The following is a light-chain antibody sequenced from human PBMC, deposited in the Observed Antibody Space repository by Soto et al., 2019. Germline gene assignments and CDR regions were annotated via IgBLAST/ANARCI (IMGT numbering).Light chain of an antibody. CDR3: QQRTNSPLT. Sequence: EIVLTQSPATLSLSPGERATLSCRASQSASTYLAWYQQKPGQAPRLLIYDASNRATGIPARFSGSGSGTVFTLTISSLEPEDFAVYYCQQRTNSPLTFGGGTKVDIK. V-gene: IGKV3-11*01. J-gene: IGKJ4*01. CDR2: DAS. CDR1: QSASTY.